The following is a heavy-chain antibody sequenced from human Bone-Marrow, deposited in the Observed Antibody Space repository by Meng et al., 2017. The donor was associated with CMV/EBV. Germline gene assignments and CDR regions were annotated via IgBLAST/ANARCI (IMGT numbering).Heavy chain of an antibody. Sequence: GESLKISCAASGFTFSSYAMSWVRQAPGKGLEWVSAISGSGGSTYYADPVKGRFTISRDNSKNRLYLQMNSLRAEDTAIYYCASGSSLAPDGTYSSGTAWFDPWGQGPLVTVSP. V-gene: IGHV3-23*01. CDR2: ISGSGGST. D-gene: IGHD6-19*01. J-gene: IGHJ5*02. CDR3: ASGSSLAPDGTYSSGTAWFDP. CDR1: GFTFSSYA.